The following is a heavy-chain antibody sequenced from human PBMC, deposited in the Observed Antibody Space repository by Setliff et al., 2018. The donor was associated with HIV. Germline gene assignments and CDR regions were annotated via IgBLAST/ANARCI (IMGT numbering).Heavy chain of an antibody. CDR2: VDPKNGDT. D-gene: IGHD3-10*01. CDR1: GYTFTDYY. CDR3: ATLDYYGSATYNLALHY. Sequence: ASVKVSCKASGYTFTDYYTHWVQQAPAKGLEWMGRVDPKNGDTIYAEKLRGRVTITADTSTDTAYMELGSLRSEDTAIYYCATLDYYGSATYNLALHYWGQGTLVTVSS. J-gene: IGHJ4*02. V-gene: IGHV1-69-2*01.